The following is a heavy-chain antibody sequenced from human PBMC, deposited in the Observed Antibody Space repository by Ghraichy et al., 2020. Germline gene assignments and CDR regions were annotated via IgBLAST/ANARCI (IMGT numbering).Heavy chain of an antibody. CDR2: ISGYNGNK. CDR1: GYTFTNYG. Sequence: ASVKVSCEASGYTFTNYGISWVRQAPGQGLEWLGWISGYNGNKNYAQWIQGRVTMTTDTSTNTAHMELGSLRSDDTAVYYCARDGEYVGHYKYSGMDVWGQGTTVTVSS. CDR3: ARDGEYVGHYKYSGMDV. D-gene: IGHD3-10*01. V-gene: IGHV1-18*01. J-gene: IGHJ6*02.